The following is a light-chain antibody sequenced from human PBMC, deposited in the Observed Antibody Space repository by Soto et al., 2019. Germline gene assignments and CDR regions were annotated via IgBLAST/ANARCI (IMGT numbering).Light chain of an antibody. CDR1: SGSVSTSYY. CDR2: STN. J-gene: IGLJ2*01. V-gene: IGLV8-61*01. CDR3: VLYMGSGISPV. Sequence: QAVVTQEPSFSVSPGGTVTLTCGFSSGSVSTSYYPSWYQQTPGQAPRTLIYSTNTSSSGVPDRFSGSILGNKAALTITGAQADDESDYYCVLYMGSGISPVFGGGTKLTVL.